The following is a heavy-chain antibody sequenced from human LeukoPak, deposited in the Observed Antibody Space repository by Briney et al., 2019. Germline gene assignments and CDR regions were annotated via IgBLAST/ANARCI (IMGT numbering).Heavy chain of an antibody. CDR1: GYSFSNYW. D-gene: IGHD3-22*01. J-gene: IGHJ4*02. CDR3: ARGTDYYDSTGYPIDY. V-gene: IGHV5-51*01. Sequence: GESLKISCKGFGYSFSNYWIGWVRQMPGKGLEWMGIIYPGDSDTRYSPSFQGQVTISADKSITTAYLQWSSLKASDTAMYYCARGTDYYDSTGYPIDYWGQGTLVTVSS. CDR2: IYPGDSDT.